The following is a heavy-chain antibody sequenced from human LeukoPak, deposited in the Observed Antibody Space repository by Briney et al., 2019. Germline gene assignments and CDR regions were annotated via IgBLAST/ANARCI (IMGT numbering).Heavy chain of an antibody. CDR3: ARAMIVGGAIDY. CDR2: INAGNGNT. V-gene: IGHV1-3*03. CDR1: GYTFTSYA. J-gene: IGHJ4*02. Sequence: ASVKVSCKASGYTFTSYAIHSVRQAPGQRLEWMGWINAGNGNTKYSQEFQGRVTITRDTSASTAYMEVSNLTYEEVAVYYCARAMIVGGAIDYWGQGTLVTVSS. D-gene: IGHD3-22*01.